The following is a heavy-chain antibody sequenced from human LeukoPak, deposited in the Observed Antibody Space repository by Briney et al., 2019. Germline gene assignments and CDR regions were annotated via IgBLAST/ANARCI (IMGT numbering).Heavy chain of an antibody. D-gene: IGHD7-27*01. V-gene: IGHV1-8*01. CDR1: GYTFTNYD. CDR2: MSPNNGNT. CDR3: ASNPPRTGDFNS. Sequence: ASVKVSCKTSGYTFTNYDINRVRQATGQGLEWLGWMSPNNGNTGYAQKFQGRVTMTRDTSMNTAYMELSSLRSEDTAVYYCASNPPRTGDFNSWGQGALVTVSS. J-gene: IGHJ4*02.